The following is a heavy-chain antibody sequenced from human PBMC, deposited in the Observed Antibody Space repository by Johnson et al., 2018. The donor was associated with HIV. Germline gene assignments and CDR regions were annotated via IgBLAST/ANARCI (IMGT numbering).Heavy chain of an antibody. D-gene: IGHD5/OR15-5a*01. CDR1: GFTFSSYA. CDR3: ARTSTIPDAFDI. Sequence: QVQLVESGGGVVQPGRSLRLSCAASGFTFSSYAMHWVRQAPGKGLEWVAVISYDGSNKYYADSVKGRFSISRDNSKNPLYLQMNSLSAEDTAVYYCARTSTIPDAFDIWGQGTMVTVSS. J-gene: IGHJ3*02. V-gene: IGHV3-30-3*01. CDR2: ISYDGSNK.